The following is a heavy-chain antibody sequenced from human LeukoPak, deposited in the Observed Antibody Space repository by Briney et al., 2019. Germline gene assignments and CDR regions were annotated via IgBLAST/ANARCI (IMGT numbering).Heavy chain of an antibody. CDR2: ISGSGGST. Sequence: GGSLRLSCAASGFTFSSYAMSWVRQAPGKGLEWVSAISGSGGSTYYADSVKGRFTISRDNSKNTLYLQMNSLRAEDSAVYYCARPGSAAADSHDAFDIWGQGTMVTVSS. V-gene: IGHV3-23*01. CDR1: GFTFSSYA. CDR3: ARPGSAAADSHDAFDI. J-gene: IGHJ3*02. D-gene: IGHD6-13*01.